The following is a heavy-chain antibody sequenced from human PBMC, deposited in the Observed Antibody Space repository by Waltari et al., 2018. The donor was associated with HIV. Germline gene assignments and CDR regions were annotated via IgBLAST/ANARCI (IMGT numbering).Heavy chain of an antibody. CDR2: IRSKAYGGTT. CDR1: GFTFGDYA. CDR3: TRDGKPGIAVAVAFDY. J-gene: IGHJ4*02. V-gene: IGHV3-49*05. D-gene: IGHD6-19*01. Sequence: EVQLVESGGGLVKPGRSLRLSCTASGFTFGDYAMSWFRQAPGKGLEWVGFIRSKAYGGTTEYAASVKGRFTISRDDSKSIAYLQMNSLKTEDTAVYYCTRDGKPGIAVAVAFDYWGQGTLVTVSS.